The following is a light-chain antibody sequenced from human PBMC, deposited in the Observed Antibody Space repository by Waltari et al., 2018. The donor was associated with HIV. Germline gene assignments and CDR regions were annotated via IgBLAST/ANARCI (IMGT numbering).Light chain of an antibody. J-gene: IGKJ4*01. CDR3: QQYKTFPLT. CDR2: AAT. V-gene: IGKV1D-16*01. Sequence: DSQMTQSPSSLSASVGDRLTITCRASQGVSSWVAWYQHKPDKAPKALIYAATNLQSGVPSRFSGSGSGTIFTLIISSLQPEDFATYYCQQYKTFPLTFGGGTKV. CDR1: QGVSSW.